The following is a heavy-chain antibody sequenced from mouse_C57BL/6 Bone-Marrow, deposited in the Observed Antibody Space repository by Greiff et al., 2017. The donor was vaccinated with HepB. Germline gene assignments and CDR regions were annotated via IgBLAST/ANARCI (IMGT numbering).Heavy chain of an antibody. J-gene: IGHJ3*01. CDR3: ANDYPFAY. Sequence: QVQLQQSGAELARPGASVKLSCKASGYTFTSYGISWVKQRTGQGLEWIGEIYPRSGNTYYNEKFKGKATLTADKSSSTAYMELRSLTSEDSSVYLCANDYPFAYWGQGTLVTVSA. CDR2: IYPRSGNT. V-gene: IGHV1-81*01. CDR1: GYTFTSYG. D-gene: IGHD2-4*01.